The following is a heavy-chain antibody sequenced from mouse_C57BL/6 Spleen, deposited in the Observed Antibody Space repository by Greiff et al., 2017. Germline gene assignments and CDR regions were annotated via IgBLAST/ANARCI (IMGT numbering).Heavy chain of an antibody. J-gene: IGHJ4*01. D-gene: IGHD1-1*02. V-gene: IGHV5-16*01. CDR2: INYDGSST. CDR3: ARYGRYYAMDY. Sequence: EVQRVESEGGLVQPGSSMKLSCTASGFTFSDYYMAWVRQVPEKGLEWVANINYDGSSTYYLDSLKSRFIISRDNAKNILYLQMSSLKSEDTATYYCARYGRYYAMDYWGQGTSVTVSS. CDR1: GFTFSDYY.